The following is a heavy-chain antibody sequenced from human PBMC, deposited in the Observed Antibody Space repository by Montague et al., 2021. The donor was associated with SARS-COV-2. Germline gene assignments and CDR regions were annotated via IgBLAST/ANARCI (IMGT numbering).Heavy chain of an antibody. Sequence: SLRLSCAASGFTFSSYAMSWVRQAPGKGLEWVSEITGSCGTTYYSDSFKVRFTISRDNSKYTLFLQMHSLRAEDTAIYYCAKHRTGTTPFDYWGQGTLVTVSS. V-gene: IGHV3-23*01. CDR2: ITGSCGTT. CDR1: GFTFSSYA. D-gene: IGHD1-7*01. J-gene: IGHJ4*02. CDR3: AKHRTGTTPFDY.